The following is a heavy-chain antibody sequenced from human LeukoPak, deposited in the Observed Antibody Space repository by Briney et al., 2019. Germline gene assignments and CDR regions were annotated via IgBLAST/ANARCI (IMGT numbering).Heavy chain of an antibody. D-gene: IGHD3-10*01. CDR2: ISGSGGST. J-gene: IGHJ4*02. V-gene: IGHV3-23*01. Sequence: GGSLRLSCEASGFTFSSYGMSWVRQAPGKGLEWVSAISGSGGSTYYADSVKGRFTISRDNSKNTLYLQMNSLRAEDTAVYYCAKDRGSGTYYNSALDYWGQGTLVTVSS. CDR3: AKDRGSGTYYNSALDY. CDR1: GFTFSSYG.